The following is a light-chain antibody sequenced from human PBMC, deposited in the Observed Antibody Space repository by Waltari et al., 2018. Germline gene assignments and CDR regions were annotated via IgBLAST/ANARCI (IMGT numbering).Light chain of an antibody. CDR3: QVWDGRSEHVV. CDR2: DDN. V-gene: IGLV3-21*02. J-gene: IGLJ2*01. Sequence: YVLTQPPSVSVAPGQTATITCGGDNIVTKPGHWYRQRPGQAPVLVVYDDNDRPLGIPQRLSGSNSGNTATLTISRVEVGDEAEYFCQVWDGRSEHVVFGGGTKLTVL. CDR1: NIVTKP.